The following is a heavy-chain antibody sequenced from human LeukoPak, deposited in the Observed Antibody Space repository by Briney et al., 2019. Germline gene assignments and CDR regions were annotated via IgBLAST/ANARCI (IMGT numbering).Heavy chain of an antibody. CDR1: GSTVSSNY. CDR2: IYSGGST. CDR3: ARDYDSSGYYYDY. J-gene: IGHJ4*02. D-gene: IGHD3-22*01. V-gene: IGHV3-53*01. Sequence: GGSLRLSCAASGSTVSSNYMSWVRQAPGKGLQWVSVIYSGGSTYYADSVKGRFTISRDNSKNTLYLQMNSLRAEDTAVYYCARDYDSSGYYYDYWGQGTLVTVSS.